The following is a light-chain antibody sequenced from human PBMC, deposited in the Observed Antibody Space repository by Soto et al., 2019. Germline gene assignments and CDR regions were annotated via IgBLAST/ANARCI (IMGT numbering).Light chain of an antibody. J-gene: IGLJ1*01. V-gene: IGLV2-14*01. Sequence: QSVLTQPASVSGSPGQSVTISCTGTSSDVGGYDYVSWYQQHPGTAPKLMLYEVNNRPSGVSNRFSGSKSGNTASLIISGLHYDDEADYYCSAYTTTSTLIFGTGTKVTVL. CDR1: SSDVGGYDY. CDR2: EVN. CDR3: SAYTTTSTLI.